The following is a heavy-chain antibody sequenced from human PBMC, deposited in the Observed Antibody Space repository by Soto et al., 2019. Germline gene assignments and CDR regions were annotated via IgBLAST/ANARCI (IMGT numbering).Heavy chain of an antibody. J-gene: IGHJ4*02. D-gene: IGHD6-13*01. CDR3: AKSPDSSSWYTQYYFDY. CDR2: ISVSGGST. CDR1: GFTFSSYA. V-gene: IGHV3-23*01. Sequence: AGCLRLASAASGFTFSSYAMSWVRQAPGKGLEWVSAISVSGGSTYYADSVKGRFTISRDNSKNTLYLQMNSLRAEDTAVYYCAKSPDSSSWYTQYYFDYWGEGTLVTVSS.